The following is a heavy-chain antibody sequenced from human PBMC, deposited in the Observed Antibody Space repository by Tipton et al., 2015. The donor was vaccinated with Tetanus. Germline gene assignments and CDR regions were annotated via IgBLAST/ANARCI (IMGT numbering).Heavy chain of an antibody. CDR1: GYTFTDWD. D-gene: IGHD1-26*01. V-gene: IGHV1-8*01. CDR2: VSPTSGNT. J-gene: IGHJ1*01. Sequence: QMQLVQSGAEVKKPGASVKLSCKASGYTFTDWDLNWVRQATGQGLEWMGWVSPTSGNTGYAQKFQGRVTMTRDTSISTVYMELSSLTSEDTAVYFCVRGEWELTFWGQGTLVTVSS. CDR3: VRGEWELTF.